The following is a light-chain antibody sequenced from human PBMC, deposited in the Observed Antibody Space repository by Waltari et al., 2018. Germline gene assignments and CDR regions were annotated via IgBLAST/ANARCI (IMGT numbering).Light chain of an antibody. CDR1: SSDVGAYGY. CDR2: DVN. J-gene: IGLJ2*01. V-gene: IGLV2-14*03. CDR3: CSFTARGTWI. Sequence: QSALTQPGSVSGSPGQSITLSCTGTSSDVGAYGYVSWYQQKPDKAPKLLIFDVNNRALGVSNRFSGSKSGNTASLTISGLQAEDESDYYCCSFTARGTWIFGGGTRLTVV.